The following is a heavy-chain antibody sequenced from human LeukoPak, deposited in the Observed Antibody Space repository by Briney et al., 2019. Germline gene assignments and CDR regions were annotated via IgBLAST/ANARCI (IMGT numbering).Heavy chain of an antibody. CDR1: GFTFDDYA. Sequence: GRSLRLSCAASGFTFDDYAMHWVRQAPGKGLEWVSGISWNSGSIGYADSVKGRFTISRDNAKNSLYLQMNSLRAEDTALYYCAKGPLRGVIMGGPDYWGQGTLVTVSS. J-gene: IGHJ4*02. D-gene: IGHD3-10*01. V-gene: IGHV3-9*01. CDR2: ISWNSGSI. CDR3: AKGPLRGVIMGGPDY.